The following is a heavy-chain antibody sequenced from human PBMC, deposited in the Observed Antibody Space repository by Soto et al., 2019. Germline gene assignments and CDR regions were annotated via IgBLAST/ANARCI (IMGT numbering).Heavy chain of an antibody. J-gene: IGHJ4*02. CDR3: ARYGVEMDKTSFEY. Sequence: SVKVSCKSSGCTFSSYAISWVRQAPGQGLEWMGGIIPIFGTANYAQKFQGRVTITADESTSTAYMELSSLRSEDTAVYYCARYGVEMDKTSFEYWGQGTLVSVS. V-gene: IGHV1-69*13. CDR2: IIPIFGTA. D-gene: IGHD2-2*03. CDR1: GCTFSSYA.